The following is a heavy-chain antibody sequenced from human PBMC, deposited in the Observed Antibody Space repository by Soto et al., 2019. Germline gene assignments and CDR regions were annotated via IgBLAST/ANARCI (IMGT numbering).Heavy chain of an antibody. CDR1: GFIFSNYW. J-gene: IGHJ5*02. V-gene: IGHV3-74*01. D-gene: IGHD6-13*01. CDR3: ARGIAAAGFDA. CDR2: INSDGGST. Sequence: EVQLVESGGGLVQPGGSLRLSCAASGFIFSNYWMHWVRQAPGKGLVWVSRINSDGGSTRYADSVKDRITISRDNARNTLYLQMTSLRAEHTAVYYCARGIAAAGFDAWGQGTLVTVSS.